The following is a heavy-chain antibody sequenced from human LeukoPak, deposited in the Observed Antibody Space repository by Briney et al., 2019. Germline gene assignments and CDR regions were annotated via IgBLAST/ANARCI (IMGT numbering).Heavy chain of an antibody. D-gene: IGHD3-9*01. CDR3: ARVNYDILTGFYYYYMDV. Sequence: GASVKVSCKASGYTFTGYYLHWVRQAPGQGLEWMGWISAYNGNTNYAQKLQGRVTMTTDTPTSTAYMELRSLRSDDTAVYYCARVNYDILTGFYYYYMDVWGKGTTVTVSS. CDR1: GYTFTGYY. J-gene: IGHJ6*03. CDR2: ISAYNGNT. V-gene: IGHV1-18*04.